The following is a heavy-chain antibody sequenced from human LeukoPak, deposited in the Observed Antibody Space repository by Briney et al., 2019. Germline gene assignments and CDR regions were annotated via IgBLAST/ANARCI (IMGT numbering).Heavy chain of an antibody. V-gene: IGHV3-33*03. Sequence: GGSLRLSCAASGFTFSKYGFHWVRKAPGKGLEWVAVIDGTNQIYADSVKGRFTISRDNSKNTLYIQMNSLRAEDTAVYYCAKEELPYYDFWSGYPNWFDPWGQGTLVTVSS. CDR2: IDGTNQ. D-gene: IGHD3-3*01. J-gene: IGHJ5*02. CDR1: GFTFSKYG. CDR3: AKEELPYYDFWSGYPNWFDP.